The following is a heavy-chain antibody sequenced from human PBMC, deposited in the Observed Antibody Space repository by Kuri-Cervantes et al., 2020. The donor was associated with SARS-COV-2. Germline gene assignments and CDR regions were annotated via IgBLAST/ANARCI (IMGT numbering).Heavy chain of an antibody. CDR3: ASLAVAGTRAFDI. D-gene: IGHD6-19*01. J-gene: IGHJ3*02. CDR2: IYHSGST. CDR1: GYSISSGYY. V-gene: IGHV4-38-2*01. Sequence: SETLSLTCAVSGYSISSGYYWGWIRQPPGKWMEWIGSIYHSGSTYYNPSLKSRVTISADTSKNQFSLKLSSVIAADTAVYYCASLAVAGTRAFDIWGQGTMVTVSS.